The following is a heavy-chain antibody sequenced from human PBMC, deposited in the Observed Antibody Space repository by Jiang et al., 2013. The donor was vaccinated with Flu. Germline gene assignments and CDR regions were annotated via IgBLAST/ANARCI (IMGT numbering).Heavy chain of an antibody. J-gene: IGHJ6*02. Sequence: QTLSLTCAISGDSVSSNSAAWNWIRRSPSRGLEWLGRTYYRSKWYNDYAVSVKSRITINPDTSKNQFSLQLNSVTPEDTAVYYCARDSTYHYDSSGYYPKYKYYYYYGMDVWGQGTTVTVSS. CDR2: TYYRSKWYN. CDR3: ARDSTYHYDSSGYYPKYKYYYYYGMDV. CDR1: GDSVSSNSAA. D-gene: IGHD3-22*01. V-gene: IGHV6-1*01.